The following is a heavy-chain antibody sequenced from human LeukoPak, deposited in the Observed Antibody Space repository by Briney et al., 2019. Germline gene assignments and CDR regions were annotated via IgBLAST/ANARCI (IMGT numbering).Heavy chain of an antibody. Sequence: GGSLRLSCAASGATFSNAWLSWVRQAPGKGLESVGRIKSKTDGGTTDYAAPVKGRFTISRDDSKNTLYLQMNSLKSEDTAVYYCTTDTLAYCGGDCSGQGTLVTVSS. CDR2: IKSKTDGGTT. CDR3: TTDTLAYCGGDC. V-gene: IGHV3-15*01. CDR1: GATFSNAW. J-gene: IGHJ4*02. D-gene: IGHD2-21*01.